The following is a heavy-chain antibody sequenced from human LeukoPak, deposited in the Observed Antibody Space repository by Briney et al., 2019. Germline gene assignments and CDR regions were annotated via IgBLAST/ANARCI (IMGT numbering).Heavy chain of an antibody. J-gene: IGHJ4*02. D-gene: IGHD6-19*01. CDR1: GFPFRSYD. Sequence: PGGSLRLSCAASGFPFRSYDMNWVRQAPGKGLEWVSYISISGSTTYYADSVKGRFTISRDNAKNSLYLQMNSLRDEDTAVYYCAKPSGWYPAFDYWGQGTLVTVSS. V-gene: IGHV3-48*03. CDR2: ISISGSTT. CDR3: AKPSGWYPAFDY.